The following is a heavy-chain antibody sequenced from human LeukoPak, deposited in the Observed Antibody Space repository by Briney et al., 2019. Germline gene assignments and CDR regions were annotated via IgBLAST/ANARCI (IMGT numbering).Heavy chain of an antibody. CDR1: GFTFSSDT. V-gene: IGHV3-21*01. D-gene: IGHD1-14*01. J-gene: IGHJ3*02. CDR3: ATRTDDAFDI. CDR2: ISSSSSYI. Sequence: GGSLRLSCAASGFTFSSDTMNWVRQAPGKGLEWVSSISSSSSYIYNAESVTGRFTISRDNAKNSLYLQVYSLRAEDTAVYYCATRTDDAFDIWGQGTMVTVSS.